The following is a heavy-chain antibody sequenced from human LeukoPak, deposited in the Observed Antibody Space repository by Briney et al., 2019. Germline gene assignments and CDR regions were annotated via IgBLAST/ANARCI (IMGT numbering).Heavy chain of an antibody. Sequence: GASVTVSCKASGYTFTIYAMNWVRQAPGQGLEWMGWINTNTGNPTYAQGFTGRFVFSLDTSVSTAYLQISSLKAEDTAVYYCASLIAVAAEGDDYWGQGTLVTVSS. V-gene: IGHV7-4-1*02. D-gene: IGHD6-19*01. CDR3: ASLIAVAAEGDDY. J-gene: IGHJ4*02. CDR2: INTNTGNP. CDR1: GYTFTIYA.